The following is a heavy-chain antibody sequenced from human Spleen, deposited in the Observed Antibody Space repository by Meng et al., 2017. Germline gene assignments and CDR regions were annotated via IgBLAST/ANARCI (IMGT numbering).Heavy chain of an antibody. V-gene: IGHV3-7*03. CDR2: IKQDGSEK. J-gene: IGHJ4*02. CDR3: AKDKGCSGGSCYYILYYFDY. D-gene: IGHD2-15*01. CDR1: GFTFSSYW. Sequence: GGSLRLSCAASGFTFSSYWMSWVRQAPGKGLEWVANIKQDGSEKYYVDSVKGRFTISRDNAKNSLYLQMNSLRAEDTALYYCAKDKGCSGGSCYYILYYFDYWGQGTLVTVSS.